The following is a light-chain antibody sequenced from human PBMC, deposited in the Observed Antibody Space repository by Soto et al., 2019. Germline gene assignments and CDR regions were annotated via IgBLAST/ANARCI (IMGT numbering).Light chain of an antibody. Sequence: QSALTQPPSASGSPGQSVTIPCTGTSSDVGGYNYVSWYQQYPGRAPKLMIYAVTKRPSGVPDRFSGSKSGNTASLTVSGLQAEDEADYYCSSYAASNNFYFVFGGGTKLTVL. CDR1: SSDVGGYNY. CDR3: SSYAASNNFYFV. V-gene: IGLV2-8*01. CDR2: AVT. J-gene: IGLJ3*02.